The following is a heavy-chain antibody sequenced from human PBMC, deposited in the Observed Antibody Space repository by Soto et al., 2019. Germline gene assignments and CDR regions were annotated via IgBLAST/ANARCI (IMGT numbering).Heavy chain of an antibody. CDR1: GFTFSSYA. CDR2: ISYDGSNK. CDR3: AKDHYYDSSGYWGTDY. D-gene: IGHD3-22*01. J-gene: IGHJ4*02. Sequence: PGGSLRLSCAASGFTFSSYAMHWVRQAPGKGLEWVAVISYDGSNKYYADSVKGRFTISRDNSKNTLYLQMNSLRAEDTAVYYCAKDHYYDSSGYWGTDYWGQGTLVTVSS. V-gene: IGHV3-30-3*01.